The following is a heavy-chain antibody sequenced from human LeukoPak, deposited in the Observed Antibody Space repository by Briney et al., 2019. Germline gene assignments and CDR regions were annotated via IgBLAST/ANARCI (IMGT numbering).Heavy chain of an antibody. CDR3: ARGYCSSTSCYEGGYFDY. CDR2: IIPIFGTA. V-gene: IGHV1-69*05. D-gene: IGHD2-2*01. Sequence: GSSVKVSCKASGGTFSSYAISWVRQAPGQGLEWMGRIIPIFGTANYAKKFQGRVTITTDESTSTAYMELSSLRSEDTAVYYCARGYCSSTSCYEGGYFDYWGQGTLVTVSS. J-gene: IGHJ4*02. CDR1: GGTFSSYA.